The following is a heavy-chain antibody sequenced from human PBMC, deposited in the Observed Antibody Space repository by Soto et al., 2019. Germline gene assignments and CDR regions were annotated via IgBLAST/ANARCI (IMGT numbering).Heavy chain of an antibody. CDR1: GYSFTSYW. Sequence: EVQLVQSGAEVKKPGESLKISCKGSGYSFTSYWIGWVRQMPGKGLEWMGIIYPGDSDTRYSPSFQGQVTISADKSISTAYLQWSSLKASDTAMYYCARLLGYCSGGSCYWPHFDYWGQGTLVTVSS. D-gene: IGHD2-15*01. CDR2: IYPGDSDT. CDR3: ARLLGYCSGGSCYWPHFDY. J-gene: IGHJ4*02. V-gene: IGHV5-51*03.